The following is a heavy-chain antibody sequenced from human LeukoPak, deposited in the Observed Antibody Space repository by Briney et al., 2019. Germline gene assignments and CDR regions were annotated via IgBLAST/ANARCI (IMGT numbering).Heavy chain of an antibody. J-gene: IGHJ4*02. D-gene: IGHD3-22*01. CDR2: IKQDGSEK. Sequence: GGSLRLSCVGSGFTFTTYWMSWVRQAPGKGLEWVANIKQDGSEKYYVDSVKGRFTISRDNAKNSLYLQMNSLRAEDTAVYYCAKDKYYYDSSGYPGPFDYWGQGTLVTVSS. CDR1: GFTFTTYW. CDR3: AKDKYYYDSSGYPGPFDY. V-gene: IGHV3-7*01.